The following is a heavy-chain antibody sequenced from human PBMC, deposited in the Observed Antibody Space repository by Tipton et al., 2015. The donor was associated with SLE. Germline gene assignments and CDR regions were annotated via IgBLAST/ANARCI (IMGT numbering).Heavy chain of an antibody. V-gene: IGHV4-59*01. D-gene: IGHD3-3*01. CDR3: ARMWLSAPIFGVAIPYYFDY. J-gene: IGHJ4*02. CDR2: ISFSGSA. Sequence: TLSLTCSVSDDSISNYYWSWIRQSPGKGLEWIGYISFSGSANYNPSLKSRVTLSTDASKRSFSLRLSSMTAADTAVYYCARMWLSAPIFGVAIPYYFDYWGQGTLVTVSS. CDR1: DDSISNYY.